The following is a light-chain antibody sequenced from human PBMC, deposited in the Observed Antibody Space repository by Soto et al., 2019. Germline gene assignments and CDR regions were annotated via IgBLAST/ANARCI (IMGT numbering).Light chain of an antibody. V-gene: IGKV2-28*01. CDR2: MGF. J-gene: IGKJ4*01. CDR1: QSLLNRNGQNC. CDR3: MQALESPPT. Sequence: DIVMTQSPLSLPVTPGEPASISCRSSQSLLNRNGQNCLDWYLQKPGQSPQLLIHMGFIRASGVPDRFSGSASGTYFTLTISRVEAEGVGVYYCMQALESPPTFGGGTKVEIK.